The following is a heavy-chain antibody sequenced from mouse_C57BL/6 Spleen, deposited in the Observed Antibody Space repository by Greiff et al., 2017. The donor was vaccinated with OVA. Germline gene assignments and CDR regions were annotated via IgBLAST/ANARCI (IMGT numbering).Heavy chain of an antibody. V-gene: IGHV1-50*01. J-gene: IGHJ4*01. CDR3: AKRTTVVDYYAMDY. Sequence: VQLQQPGAELVKPGASVKLSCKASGYTFTSYWMQWVKQRPGQGLEWIGEIDPSDSYPNYNQKFKGKATLTVGTSSSTAYMQLSSLTSEDTAVYDCAKRTTVVDYYAMDYWGQGTSVTVSS. D-gene: IGHD1-1*01. CDR1: GYTFTSYW. CDR2: IDPSDSYP.